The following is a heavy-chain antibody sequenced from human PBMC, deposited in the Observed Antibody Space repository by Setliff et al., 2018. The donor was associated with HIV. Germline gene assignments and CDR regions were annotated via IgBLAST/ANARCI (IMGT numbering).Heavy chain of an antibody. CDR2: INQDGSEE. CDR3: VRHKDRWGAIDY. V-gene: IGHV3-7*01. CDR1: EFRFSNYW. D-gene: IGHD7-27*01. Sequence: GGSLRLSCVASEFRFSNYWMAWVRQAPGKGLEWVGNINQDGSEENYVDSVKGRFTISRDNAKKSLYLQMNSLRAEDTAVYYCVRHKDRWGAIDYWGQGTLVTVSS. J-gene: IGHJ4*02.